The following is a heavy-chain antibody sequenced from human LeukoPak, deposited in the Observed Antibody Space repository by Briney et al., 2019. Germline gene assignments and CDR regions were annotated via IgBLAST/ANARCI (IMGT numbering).Heavy chain of an antibody. D-gene: IGHD6-13*01. V-gene: IGHV3-53*01. Sequence: GGSLRLSCAASGFSVSSNYMSWVRQAPGKGLEWVSVIYRGISTYYADSVKGRFTVSRDSSKNTLYLQMNRLRAEDTAVYYCARGGARQQLVENYFDYWGQGTLVTVSS. CDR3: ARGGARQQLVENYFDY. CDR1: GFSVSSNY. J-gene: IGHJ4*02. CDR2: IYRGIST.